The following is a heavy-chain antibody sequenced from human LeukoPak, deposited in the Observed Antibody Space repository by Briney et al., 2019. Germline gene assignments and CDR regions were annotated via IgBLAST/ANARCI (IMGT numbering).Heavy chain of an antibody. Sequence: KPGGSLRLSCAASGFTFSSYAMSWVRQAPGKGLEWVSAISGSGGSTYYADSVKGRFTISRDNSKNTLYLQMNSLRAEDTAVYYCAKDLRRDYGSGSYFPNWGQGTLVTVSS. J-gene: IGHJ4*02. D-gene: IGHD3-10*01. CDR1: GFTFSSYA. V-gene: IGHV3-23*01. CDR3: AKDLRRDYGSGSYFPN. CDR2: ISGSGGST.